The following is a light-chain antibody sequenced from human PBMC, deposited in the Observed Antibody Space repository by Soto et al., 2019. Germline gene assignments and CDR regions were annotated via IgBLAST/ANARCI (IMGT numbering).Light chain of an antibody. CDR2: VNT. CDR1: SSNIGADFG. Sequence: QSVLTQPPSVSGAPGQTITLSCTGISSNIGADFGVHRYQQLPGAAPKLVIFVNTNRPSGVPDRFSGSKSGTSASLAITGLQAEDEADYYCQSYDRSMSGWVFGTGTKLTVL. CDR3: QSYDRSMSGWV. V-gene: IGLV1-40*01. J-gene: IGLJ3*02.